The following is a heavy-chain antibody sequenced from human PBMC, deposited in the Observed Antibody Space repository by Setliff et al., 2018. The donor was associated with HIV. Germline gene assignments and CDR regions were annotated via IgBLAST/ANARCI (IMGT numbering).Heavy chain of an antibody. CDR3: ARGKVGYDGIMDV. Sequence: ASVKVSCKASGYTFTSYAMHWVRQAPGQRLEWMGWINAGNGNTKYSQEFQGRVTITRDTSASTAYMELSSPRSEDMAVYYCARGKVGYDGIMDVWGKGTTVTVSS. J-gene: IGHJ6*04. V-gene: IGHV1-3*03. CDR1: GYTFTSYA. D-gene: IGHD3-16*01. CDR2: INAGNGNT.